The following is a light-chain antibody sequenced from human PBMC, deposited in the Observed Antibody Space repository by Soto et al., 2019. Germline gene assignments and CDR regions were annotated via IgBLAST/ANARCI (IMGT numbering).Light chain of an antibody. CDR2: DVT. Sequence: QSPLTQPRSVSGSPGQSVTISCSGTSSDLGGYNYVSWYQHHPGKAPKLMIYDVTLRPSGVPDRFSGSKSGNTASLTISGLQAEDEADYYCCSYAGSFTWVFGGGTKLTVL. V-gene: IGLV2-11*01. J-gene: IGLJ3*02. CDR3: CSYAGSFTWV. CDR1: SSDLGGYNY.